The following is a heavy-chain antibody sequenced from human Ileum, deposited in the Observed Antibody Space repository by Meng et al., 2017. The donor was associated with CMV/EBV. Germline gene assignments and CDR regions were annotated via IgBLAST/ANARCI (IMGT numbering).Heavy chain of an antibody. CDR3: ARDSVTLSSWLSFDY. D-gene: IGHD2-2*01. V-gene: IGHV4-4*02. Sequence: QVQLQESGPGLVKPSGTLSLTCGVSGLSISSNYWWTWVRQPPGKGLEWIGESDHSGNTYYNPSLKSRVTISLDTPKNQFSLKLASVTAADTAVYFCARDSVTLSSWLSFDYWGQGTLVTVSS. J-gene: IGHJ4*02. CDR2: SDHSGNT. CDR1: GLSISSNYW.